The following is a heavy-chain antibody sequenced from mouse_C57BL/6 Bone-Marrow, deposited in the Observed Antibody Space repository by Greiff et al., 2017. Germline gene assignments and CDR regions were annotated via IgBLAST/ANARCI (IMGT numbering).Heavy chain of an antibody. Sequence: EVQRVESGGGLVKPGGSLKLSCAASGFTFSDYGMHWVRQAPEKGLEWVAYISSGSSTIYYADTVKGRFTISRDNAKNTLFLQMTSLRSEDTAMYYCARQGNYVWYFDVWGTGTTVTVSS. CDR2: ISSGSSTI. D-gene: IGHD2-1*01. CDR3: ARQGNYVWYFDV. J-gene: IGHJ1*03. V-gene: IGHV5-17*01. CDR1: GFTFSDYG.